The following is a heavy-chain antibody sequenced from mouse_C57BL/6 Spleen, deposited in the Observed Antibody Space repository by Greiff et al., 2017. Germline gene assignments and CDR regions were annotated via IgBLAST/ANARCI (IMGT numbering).Heavy chain of an antibody. CDR1: GFTFSSYA. Sequence: EVKVVESGAGLVKPGGSLKLSCAASGFTFSSYAMSWVRQTPEKRLEWVAYISSGGDYIYYADTVKGRFTISRDNARNTLYLQMSSLKSEDTAMYYCTRDSSGAAYWGQGTLVTVSA. CDR3: TRDSSGAAY. CDR2: ISSGGDYI. D-gene: IGHD3-2*02. V-gene: IGHV5-9-1*02. J-gene: IGHJ3*01.